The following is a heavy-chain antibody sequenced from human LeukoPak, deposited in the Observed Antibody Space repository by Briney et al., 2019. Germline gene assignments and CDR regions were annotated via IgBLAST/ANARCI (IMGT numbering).Heavy chain of an antibody. CDR2: IDHSGST. V-gene: IGHV4-4*02. CDR3: AREGGYDSSGRDAFDI. D-gene: IGHD3-22*01. Sequence: SETLSLTCAVSGGSISSSNWWSWVRQPPGKGLEWIGEIDHSGSTYYNPSLKSRVTISVDTSKNQFSLKLSSVTAADTAVYYCAREGGYDSSGRDAFDIWGQGTMVTVSS. J-gene: IGHJ3*02. CDR1: GGSISSSNW.